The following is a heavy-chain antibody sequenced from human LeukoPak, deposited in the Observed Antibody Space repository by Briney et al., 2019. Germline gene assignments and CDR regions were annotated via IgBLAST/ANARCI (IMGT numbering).Heavy chain of an antibody. CDR2: IYYSGST. V-gene: IGHV4-39*01. Sequence: PSETLSLTCTVSGGSISSSSYYWGWIRQPPGKGLEWIGNIYYSGSTYYNPSLKSRVTISVETSKNQFSLKLSAVTAADTAVYYCARQTGSGLFILPGGQGTLVTVSS. D-gene: IGHD3/OR15-3a*01. CDR3: ARQTGSGLFILP. J-gene: IGHJ4*02. CDR1: GGSISSSSYY.